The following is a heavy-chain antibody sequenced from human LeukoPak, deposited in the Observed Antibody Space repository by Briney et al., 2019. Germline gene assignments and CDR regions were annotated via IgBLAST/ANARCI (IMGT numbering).Heavy chain of an antibody. J-gene: IGHJ4*02. CDR1: GYTFTSYA. Sequence: GASVKVSCKASGYTFTSYAMHWVRQAPGQGLEWMGWITLSGGTNYPQKFQGRVAITRDTSISTAYMDLSRLTSGDTAVYYCARDRYGDGFAHFDYWGQGALVTVSS. CDR3: ARDRYGDGFAHFDY. D-gene: IGHD5-24*01. V-gene: IGHV1-2*02. CDR2: ITLSGGT.